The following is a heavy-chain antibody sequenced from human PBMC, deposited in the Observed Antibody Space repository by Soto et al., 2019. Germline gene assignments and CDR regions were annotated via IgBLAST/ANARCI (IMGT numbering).Heavy chain of an antibody. CDR1: GFTFSSHE. CDR3: ARGKGEVGLELPFPYY. V-gene: IGHV3-48*03. D-gene: IGHD1-26*01. CDR2: ISSCSFAK. J-gene: IGHJ4*02. Sequence: PRGSLRLSCEASGFTFSSHEMIWVRQAPGKGLEWVSHISSCSFAKKYAESVKGRFTVSRDNVKKALYLEMSSLRGEDTGVYYCARGKGEVGLELPFPYYWGQGTVVSLSS.